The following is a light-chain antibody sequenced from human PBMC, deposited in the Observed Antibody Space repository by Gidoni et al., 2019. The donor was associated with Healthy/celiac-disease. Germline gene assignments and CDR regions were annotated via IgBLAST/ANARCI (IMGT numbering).Light chain of an antibody. CDR3: QHYSSYSPRT. V-gene: IGKV1-5*01. CDR2: DAS. J-gene: IGKJ1*01. Sequence: DIQMTQSPSTLSASVGHRVTITCRASQSISRWLAWYQQRPGKAPKLLIYDASTLEGGVPSRFSCSGSGTEFTLTISSLQPDDFATYYCQHYSSYSPRTFGQGTKVEIK. CDR1: QSISRW.